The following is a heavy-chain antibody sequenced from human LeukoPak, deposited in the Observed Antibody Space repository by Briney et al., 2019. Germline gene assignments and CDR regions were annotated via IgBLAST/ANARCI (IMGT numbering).Heavy chain of an antibody. CDR1: GFTFSTYS. CDR3: ARGMRGLEY. D-gene: IGHD3/OR15-3a*01. Sequence: PGGSLRLSCAVSGFTFSTYSMNWVRQAPGRGLEWVSSISSSSGYIYYADSVKGRFTVSRDNAKNSLHLQMNSLRAEDTAMYYCARGMRGLEYWGQGTLVTVSS. CDR2: ISSSSGYI. V-gene: IGHV3-21*01. J-gene: IGHJ4*02.